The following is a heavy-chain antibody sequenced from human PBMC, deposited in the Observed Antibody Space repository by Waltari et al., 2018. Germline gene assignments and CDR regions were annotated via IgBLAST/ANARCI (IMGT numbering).Heavy chain of an antibody. CDR3: ARDQGPANFNWLDA. J-gene: IGHJ5*02. D-gene: IGHD1-7*01. CDR1: GFTFGSFE. V-gene: IGHV3-48*03. CDR2: ISSAARTI. Sequence: EVRLVESGGTSVQPGGSLRLSCVASGFTFGSFERNWVRQAPGKGPEWISYISSAARTIYYADSVKGRFTVSRDNGKNVLYLQMNNLRSEDTAMYYCARDQGPANFNWLDAWGQGTRVTVSS.